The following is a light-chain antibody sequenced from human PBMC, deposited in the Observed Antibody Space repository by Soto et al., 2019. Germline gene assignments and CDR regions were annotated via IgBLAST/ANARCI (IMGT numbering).Light chain of an antibody. CDR2: VGTGGIVG. CDR3: GADHGSGSNFVCPVV. Sequence: QSVLTQPPSASASLGASVTLTCTLSSGYSNYKVDWYQQRPGKGPRFVMRVGTGGIVGSKGDGIPDRFSVLGSGLNRYLTIKNIQEEDESDYHCGADHGSGSNFVCPVVFGGGTKLTVL. V-gene: IGLV9-49*01. CDR1: SGYSNYK. J-gene: IGLJ2*01.